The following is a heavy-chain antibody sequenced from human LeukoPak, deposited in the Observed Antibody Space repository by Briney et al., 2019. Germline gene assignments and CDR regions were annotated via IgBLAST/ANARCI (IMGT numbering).Heavy chain of an antibody. CDR3: AGGPERYFDWMMFDY. CDR1: GFSVSSNY. J-gene: IGHJ4*02. CDR2: IYSGGST. Sequence: GGSLRLSCAASGFSVSSNYMSWVRQAPGKGLEWVSVIYSGGSTYYADSVKGRFTISRDNSKNTLYLQMNSLRAEDTAVYYCAGGPERYFDWMMFDYWGQGTLVTVSS. V-gene: IGHV3-53*01. D-gene: IGHD3-9*01.